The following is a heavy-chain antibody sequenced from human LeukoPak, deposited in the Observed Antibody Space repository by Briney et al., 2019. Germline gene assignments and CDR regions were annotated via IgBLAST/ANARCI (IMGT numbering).Heavy chain of an antibody. Sequence: GGSLRLSCAASGFTFSSYSMNWVRQAPGKGLEWVSSIGSSSSYIYYADSVKGRFTISRDNAKNSLYLQMNSLRAEDTAVYYYARVYSSGWTHPPYYFDYWGQGTLVTVSS. CDR3: ARVYSSGWTHPPYYFDY. CDR1: GFTFSSYS. V-gene: IGHV3-21*01. CDR2: IGSSSSYI. J-gene: IGHJ4*02. D-gene: IGHD6-19*01.